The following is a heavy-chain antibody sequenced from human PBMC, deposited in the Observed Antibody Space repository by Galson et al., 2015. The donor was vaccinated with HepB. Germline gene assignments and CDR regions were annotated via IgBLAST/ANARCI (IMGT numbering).Heavy chain of an antibody. D-gene: IGHD3-10*01. Sequence: SLRLSCAASGFTFSSYAMSWVRQAPGKGLEWVSAISGSGGSTYYADSVQGRSTISRDNSKNTLYLQMNSLRAEDTAVYYCAKDPADNYYGSGTPIDYWGQGTLVTVSS. CDR1: GFTFSSYA. J-gene: IGHJ4*02. CDR3: AKDPADNYYGSGTPIDY. CDR2: ISGSGGST. V-gene: IGHV3-23*01.